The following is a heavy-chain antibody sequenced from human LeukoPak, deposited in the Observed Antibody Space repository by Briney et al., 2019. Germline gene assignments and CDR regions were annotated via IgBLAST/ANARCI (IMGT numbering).Heavy chain of an antibody. V-gene: IGHV1-2*02. CDR1: GYTFTCYY. D-gene: IGHD2-2*01. Sequence: ASVKVSCKASGYTFTCYYMHWVRQAPGQGLEWMGWINPNSGGTNYAQKFQGRVTMTRDTSISTAYMELSRLRSDDTAVYYCARDGIVVVPAAIWGSYYYYMDVWGKGTTVTVSS. J-gene: IGHJ6*03. CDR3: ARDGIVVVPAAIWGSYYYYMDV. CDR2: INPNSGGT.